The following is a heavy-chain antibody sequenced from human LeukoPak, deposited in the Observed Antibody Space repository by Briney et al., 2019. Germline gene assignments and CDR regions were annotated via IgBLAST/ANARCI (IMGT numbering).Heavy chain of an antibody. CDR3: ASAKVVAATHWIDS. CDR2: IYYSGST. D-gene: IGHD2-15*01. J-gene: IGHJ5*01. Sequence: SETLSLTCVVSGGSISSSSYYWGWIRQPPGKGLEWIGSIYYSGSTYYSPSLKTRVTVSVDTSKNQFSLKVSSVTAADTAVYYCASAKVVAATHWIDSWGQGTLVIVSS. CDR1: GGSISSSSYY. V-gene: IGHV4-39*01.